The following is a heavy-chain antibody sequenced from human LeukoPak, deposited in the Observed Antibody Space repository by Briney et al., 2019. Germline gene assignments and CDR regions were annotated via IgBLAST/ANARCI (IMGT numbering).Heavy chain of an antibody. D-gene: IGHD5-24*01. V-gene: IGHV5-51*01. Sequence: GASLKISCKGSGYSFTSYWIGWVRQMPGKGLEWMGIIYPGDSDTRYSPSFQGQVTISADKSISTAYLQWSSLKASDTAMYYCARQGKAEMATTYFDYWGQGTLVTVSS. CDR3: ARQGKAEMATTYFDY. CDR1: GYSFTSYW. J-gene: IGHJ4*02. CDR2: IYPGDSDT.